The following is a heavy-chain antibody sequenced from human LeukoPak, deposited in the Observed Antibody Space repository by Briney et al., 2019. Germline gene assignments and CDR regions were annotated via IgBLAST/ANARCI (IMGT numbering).Heavy chain of an antibody. CDR1: GGSISSYY. D-gene: IGHD2-2*01. CDR2: IYTSGST. Sequence: SETLSLTCTVSGGSISSYYWSWIRQPAGKGLEWIGRIYTSGSTNYNPSLKSRVTMSVDTSKSQFSLKLSSVTAADTAVYYCARDRYCSSTSCYDNWFDPWAREPWSPSPQ. CDR3: ARDRYCSSTSCYDNWFDP. J-gene: IGHJ5*02. V-gene: IGHV4-4*07.